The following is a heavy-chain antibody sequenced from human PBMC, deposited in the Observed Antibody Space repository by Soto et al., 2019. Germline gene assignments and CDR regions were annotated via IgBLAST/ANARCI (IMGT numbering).Heavy chain of an antibody. J-gene: IGHJ4*02. V-gene: IGHV3-15*07. Sequence: GGSLRLSCAASGFTSNNAWMNWVRQAPGKGLEWVGRIKTNNDGGATDYAALVKGRFTISRDDSKNTVYLEMNSLKTEDTAVYYCTYPGGNSPYWGQGTLVTVSS. D-gene: IGHD1-1*01. CDR1: GFTSNNAW. CDR3: TYPGGNSPY. CDR2: IKTNNDGGAT.